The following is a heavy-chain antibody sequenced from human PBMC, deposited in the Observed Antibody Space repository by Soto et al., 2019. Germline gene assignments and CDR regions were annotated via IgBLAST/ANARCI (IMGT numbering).Heavy chain of an antibody. D-gene: IGHD7-27*01. V-gene: IGHV6-1*01. CDR1: GDSVSSNSAA. Sequence: SQTLSLTCAISGDSVSSNSAAWNWIRQSPSRGLEWLGRTYYRSKWYNDYAVSVKSRITINPGTSKNQFSLQLNSVTPEDTAVYYCARDPSLGLGNGYGMDVWGQGTTVTVSS. CDR2: TYYRSKWYN. J-gene: IGHJ6*02. CDR3: ARDPSLGLGNGYGMDV.